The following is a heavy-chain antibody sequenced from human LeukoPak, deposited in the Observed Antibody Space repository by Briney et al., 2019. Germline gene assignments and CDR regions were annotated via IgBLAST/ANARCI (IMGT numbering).Heavy chain of an antibody. CDR3: ARGPPDCSSTSCYAFDAFDI. J-gene: IGHJ3*02. Sequence: SETLSLTCTVSGYSISSTYYWSWIRQPPGKGLEWIGSMYPSGSTYYNPSLKSRVTISVDTSKNQFSLKLSSVTAADTAVYYCARGPPDCSSTSCYAFDAFDIWGQGTMVTVSS. CDR1: GYSISSTYY. V-gene: IGHV4-38-2*02. CDR2: MYPSGST. D-gene: IGHD2-2*01.